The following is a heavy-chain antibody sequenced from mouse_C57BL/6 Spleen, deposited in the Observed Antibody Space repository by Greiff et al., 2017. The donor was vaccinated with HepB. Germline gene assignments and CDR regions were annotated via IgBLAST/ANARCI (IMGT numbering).Heavy chain of an antibody. CDR1: GYTFTSYW. V-gene: IGHV1-69*01. J-gene: IGHJ1*03. CDR2: IDPSDSYT. CDR3: ARGITTVVATRYFDV. D-gene: IGHD1-1*01. Sequence: QVQLQQPGAELVMPGASVKLSCKASGYTFTSYWMHWVKQRPGQGLEWIGEIDPSDSYTNYNQKFKGKSTLTVDKSSSTAYMQLSSLTSEDSAVYYCARGITTVVATRYFDVWGTGTTVTVSS.